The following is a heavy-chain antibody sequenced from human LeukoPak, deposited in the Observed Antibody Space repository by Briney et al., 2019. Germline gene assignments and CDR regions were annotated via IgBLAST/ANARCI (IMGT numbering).Heavy chain of an antibody. CDR2: IYYSGST. CDR1: GGSISSYY. V-gene: IGHV4-59*08. Sequence: ASETVSLTCTVSGGSISSYYWSWIRQPPGKGLEWIGYIYYSGSTNYNPSLKSRVTISVDTSKNQFSLKLSSVTAADTAVYYCARHVVVPAAPSNPYYGMDVWGQGTTVTVSS. CDR3: ARHVVVPAAPSNPYYGMDV. D-gene: IGHD2-2*01. J-gene: IGHJ6*02.